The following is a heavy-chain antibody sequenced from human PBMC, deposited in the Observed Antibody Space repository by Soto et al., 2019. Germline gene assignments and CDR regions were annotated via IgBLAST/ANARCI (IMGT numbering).Heavy chain of an antibody. CDR2: IRSKAYGGTT. J-gene: IGHJ6*02. V-gene: IGHV3-49*03. CDR3: TIDDGPMAALDYYYYGMHV. D-gene: IGHD3-10*01. Sequence: YRKNPGKGLEWVGFIRSKAYGGTTEYAASVKGRFTISRDDSKSIAYLQMNSLKTEDTAVYYCTIDDGPMAALDYYYYGMHVWGQGPPVTVSS.